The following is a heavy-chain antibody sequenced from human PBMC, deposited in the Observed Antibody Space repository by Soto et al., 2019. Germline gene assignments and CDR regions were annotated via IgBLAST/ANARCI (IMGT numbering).Heavy chain of an antibody. J-gene: IGHJ5*02. CDR3: ARDVYCSGGSCPENNWFDP. CDR1: GYTFTGYY. Sequence: SVKVSCKASGYTFTGYYMHWVRQAPGQGLEWMGWINPNSGGTNYAQKFQGWVTMTRDTSISTAYMELSRLRSDDTAVYYCARDVYCSGGSCPENNWFDPWGQGTLVTVSS. D-gene: IGHD2-15*01. CDR2: INPNSGGT. V-gene: IGHV1-2*04.